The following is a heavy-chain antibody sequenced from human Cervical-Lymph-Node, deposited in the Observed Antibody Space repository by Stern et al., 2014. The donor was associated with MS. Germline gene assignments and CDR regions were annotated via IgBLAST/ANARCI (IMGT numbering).Heavy chain of an antibody. CDR3: ARQLGHSNFLHY. Sequence: EVQLVQSGAGVKTPGQSLKISCRASGYSFTNYWVAWVRQKPGQGLEWMGIIHPGDSEVRYSPSFQGRVTMSVDRSINTAYLQWSSLQPSDTAMYYCARQLGHSNFLHYWGQGVLVTVSS. CDR2: IHPGDSEV. CDR1: GYSFTNYW. V-gene: IGHV5-51*01. D-gene: IGHD4-11*01. J-gene: IGHJ4*02.